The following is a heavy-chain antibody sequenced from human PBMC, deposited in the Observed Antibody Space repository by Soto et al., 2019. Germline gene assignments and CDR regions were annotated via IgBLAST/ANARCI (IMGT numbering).Heavy chain of an antibody. J-gene: IGHJ4*02. CDR3: ARYGSGSYSVSFTY. V-gene: IGHV3-48*03. D-gene: IGHD3-10*01. CDR1: GFTFSSYE. CDR2: ISSSGSTI. Sequence: GGSLRLSCAASGFTFSSYEMNWVRQAPGKGLEWVSYISSSGSTIYYADSVKGRFTISRDNAKNSLYLQMNSLRAEDTAVYYWARYGSGSYSVSFTYWGRGTLVSVSS.